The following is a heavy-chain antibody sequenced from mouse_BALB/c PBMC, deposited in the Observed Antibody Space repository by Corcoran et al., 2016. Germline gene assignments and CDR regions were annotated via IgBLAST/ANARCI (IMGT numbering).Heavy chain of an antibody. CDR1: GYTFTNYG. J-gene: IGHJ4*01. Sequence: QIQLVQSGPELKKPGETVKISCKASGYTFTNYGMNWVKQAPGKGLKWMGWINTYTGEPTYADDFKGRFAFSLETSDSTAYLQINNLKNEDMATYFCAREPYAMDYWGQGTSVTVAS. CDR3: AREPYAMDY. CDR2: INTYTGEP. V-gene: IGHV9-1*02.